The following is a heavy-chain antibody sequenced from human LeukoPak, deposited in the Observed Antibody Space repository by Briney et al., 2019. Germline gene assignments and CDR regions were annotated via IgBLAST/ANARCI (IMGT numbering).Heavy chain of an antibody. J-gene: IGHJ4*02. CDR2: IIPIFGTA. CDR1: GGTFSSYA. V-gene: IGHV1-69*01. CDR3: ARGRPEAGIAAADY. Sequence: GSSVNVSCKASGGTFSSYAISWVRQAPGQGLEWMGGIIPIFGTANYAQKFQGRVTITADESTSTAYMELSSLRSEDTAVYYCARGRPEAGIAAADYWGQGTLVTVSS. D-gene: IGHD6-25*01.